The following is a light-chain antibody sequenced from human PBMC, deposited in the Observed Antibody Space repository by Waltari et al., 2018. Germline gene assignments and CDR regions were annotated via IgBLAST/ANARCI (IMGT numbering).Light chain of an antibody. V-gene: IGLV4-69*01. Sequence: QLVVTQSPSASASLGASVKLTCTLSGGHTHYPITWHQQQPQKGPRFLMKVNSDGSHNKGDGIPDRFSGSSSGAERYLTISSLQSEDEADYHCQTWDTGIRVFGGGTKLIVL. CDR3: QTWDTGIRV. CDR1: GGHTHYP. CDR2: VNSDGSH. J-gene: IGLJ3*02.